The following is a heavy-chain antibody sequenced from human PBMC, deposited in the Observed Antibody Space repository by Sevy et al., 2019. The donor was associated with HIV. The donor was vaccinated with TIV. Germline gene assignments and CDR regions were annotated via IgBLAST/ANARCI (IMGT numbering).Heavy chain of an antibody. CDR1: GGSFSGYY. Sequence: SETLSLTCAVYGGSFSGYYWSWIRQPPGKGLEWIGEINQSGSTNYNPSLKSRVTISVDTSKNQFSLKLSSVTAADTAVYYCAGGRIMITFGGVIAPPVFDYWGQGTLVTVSS. J-gene: IGHJ4*02. D-gene: IGHD3-16*02. V-gene: IGHV4-34*01. CDR3: AGGRIMITFGGVIAPPVFDY. CDR2: INQSGST.